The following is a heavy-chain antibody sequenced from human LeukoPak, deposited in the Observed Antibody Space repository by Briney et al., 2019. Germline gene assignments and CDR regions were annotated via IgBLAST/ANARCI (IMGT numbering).Heavy chain of an antibody. CDR2: ISSSSSYI. V-gene: IGHV3-21*01. D-gene: IGHD7-27*01. CDR1: GFTFSSYS. Sequence: GGSLRLSCAASGFTFSSYSMNWVRQAPGKGLAWVSSISSSSSYIYYADSVKGRFTISRDNAKNSLYLQMNSLRAEDTAVYYCASDWGPAWFDPWGQGTLVTVSS. J-gene: IGHJ5*02. CDR3: ASDWGPAWFDP.